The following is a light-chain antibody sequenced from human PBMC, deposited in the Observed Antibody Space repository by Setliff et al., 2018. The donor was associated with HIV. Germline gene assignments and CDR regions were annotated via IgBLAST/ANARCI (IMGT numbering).Light chain of an antibody. J-gene: IGLJ1*01. CDR1: SSNIGNNY. V-gene: IGLV1-51*02. CDR2: ENN. CDR3: GTWDNSLSAYV. Sequence: QSVLTQPPSVSAAPGQKVTISCSGSSSNIGNNYVSWYQQLPGTAPKLLIYENNKRPSGIPDRFSGSKSGTSATLGITGLQTGDEADYHCGTWDNSLSAYVFGTGTKVTVL.